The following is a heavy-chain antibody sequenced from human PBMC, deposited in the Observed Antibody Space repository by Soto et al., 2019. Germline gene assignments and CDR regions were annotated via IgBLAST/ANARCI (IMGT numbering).Heavy chain of an antibody. CDR2: IGAYNGNT. D-gene: IGHD3-22*01. Sequence: ASVKVSCKASGYTFTSYGISWVRQAPGQGLEWMGWIGAYNGNTNYAQKLQGRVTMTTDTSTSTAYMELRSLRSDDTAVYYCAREPNYYDSSGPPDYWGQGTLVTVSS. J-gene: IGHJ4*02. V-gene: IGHV1-18*01. CDR1: GYTFTSYG. CDR3: AREPNYYDSSGPPDY.